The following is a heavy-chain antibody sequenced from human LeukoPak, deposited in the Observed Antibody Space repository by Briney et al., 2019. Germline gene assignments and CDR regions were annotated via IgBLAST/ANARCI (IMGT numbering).Heavy chain of an antibody. CDR2: IRYDGSNK. Sequence: PGGSLRLSCAASGFTFSSYGMHWVRQAPGKGLEWVAFIRYDGSNKYYADSVKGRFTISRDNSKNTLYLRMNSLRAEDTAVYYCAKISPPELSSSYGNLVYWGQGTLVTVSS. V-gene: IGHV3-30*02. CDR3: AKISPPELSSSYGNLVY. D-gene: IGHD6-6*01. CDR1: GFTFSSYG. J-gene: IGHJ4*02.